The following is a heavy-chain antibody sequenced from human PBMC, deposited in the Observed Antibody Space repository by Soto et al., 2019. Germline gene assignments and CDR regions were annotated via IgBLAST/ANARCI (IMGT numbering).Heavy chain of an antibody. Sequence: PSETLSLTCTVSDGAISSGDYLILIRHHPGKGLEWIGYIFYSGNTYYNPSLKSRVTISVDTSKNQFSLKLSSVTAADTAVYYCARDSDSNAYYYYGMDVWGHGITVTVSS. V-gene: IGHV4-31*03. J-gene: IGHJ6*02. D-gene: IGHD4-4*01. CDR3: ARDSDSNAYYYYGMDV. CDR2: IFYSGNT. CDR1: DGAISSGDY.